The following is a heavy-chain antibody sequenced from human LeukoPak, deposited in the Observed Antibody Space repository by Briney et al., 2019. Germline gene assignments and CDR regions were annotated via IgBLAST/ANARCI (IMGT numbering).Heavy chain of an antibody. CDR1: GFTFSSYE. D-gene: IGHD5-18*01. CDR2: ISSSGSTI. Sequence: GGSLRLSCAASGFTFSSYEMNWVRQAPGKGLEWVSYISSSGSTIYYADSVKGRFTISRDNAKNSLYLQMNSLRAEDTAVYYCATWIQTRGGYYWGQGTLVTVSS. CDR3: ATWIQTRGGYY. J-gene: IGHJ4*02. V-gene: IGHV3-48*03.